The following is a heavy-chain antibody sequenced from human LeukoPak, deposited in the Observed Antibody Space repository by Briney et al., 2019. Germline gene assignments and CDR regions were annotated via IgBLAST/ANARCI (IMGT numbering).Heavy chain of an antibody. CDR3: ARDLGYCSSTSCYVSYYYGMDV. CDR1: GYTFTGYY. CDR2: INPNSGGT. J-gene: IGHJ6*02. D-gene: IGHD2-2*01. Sequence: VASVTVSCKASGYTFTGYYMHWVRQAPGQGLEWMAWINPNSGGTNYAQKFQGRVTMTRDTSISTAYMELSRLRSDDTAVYYCARDLGYCSSTSCYVSYYYGMDVWGQGTTVTVSS. V-gene: IGHV1-2*02.